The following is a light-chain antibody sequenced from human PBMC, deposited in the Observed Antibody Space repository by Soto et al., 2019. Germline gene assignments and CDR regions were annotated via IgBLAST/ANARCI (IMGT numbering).Light chain of an antibody. J-gene: IGKJ5*01. Sequence: DIQLTQSPSSLSASVGDRVTITCRASQNININLNWYQQKSGRAPNVLIYSASRLQGGVPSRFSGSGSGTDFTLTISSLQPEDSATYYCQQSSKTFITFGQGTRLEIK. CDR2: SAS. CDR1: QNININ. CDR3: QQSSKTFIT. V-gene: IGKV1-39*01.